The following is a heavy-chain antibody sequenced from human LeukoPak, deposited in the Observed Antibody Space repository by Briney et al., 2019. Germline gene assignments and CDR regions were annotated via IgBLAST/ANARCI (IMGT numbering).Heavy chain of an antibody. V-gene: IGHV4-39*01. D-gene: IGHD4-17*01. CDR3: ARHTADHGALDAFDI. J-gene: IGHJ3*02. Sequence: SETLSLTCTVSGGSISSSSYYWSWIRQPPGKGLEWIGSIYYSGSTYYNPSLKSRVTISVDTSKNQFSLKLSSVTAADTAVYYCARHTADHGALDAFDIWGQGTMVTVSS. CDR1: GGSISSSSYY. CDR2: IYYSGST.